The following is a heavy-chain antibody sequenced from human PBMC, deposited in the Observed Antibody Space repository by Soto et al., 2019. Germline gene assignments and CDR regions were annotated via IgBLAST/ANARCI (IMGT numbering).Heavy chain of an antibody. CDR1: GGSIGSRGSMSGRSFY. CDR2: IYYSGSS. CDR3: AREPLT. Sequence: SETLSLTCTVSGGSIGSRGSMSGRSFYWSWMRQPPGKGLEWIASIYYSGSSYYNSSLKSRLTISVDTSKNQFSLKLSSVTAADTAVYYCAREPLTWGQGTLVTVSS. V-gene: IGHV4-39*07. J-gene: IGHJ4*02.